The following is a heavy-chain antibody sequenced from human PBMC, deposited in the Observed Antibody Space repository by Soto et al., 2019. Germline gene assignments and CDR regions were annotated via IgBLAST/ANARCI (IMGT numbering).Heavy chain of an antibody. Sequence: PSETLSLTCTFSGGSISSSSYYWGWIRQPPGKGLEWIGSIYYSGSTHYNPSLKSRVTISVDTSKNQFSLKLTSVTAADTAVYFCARPGGYDYAFDIWGQGTMVTVSS. V-gene: IGHV4-39*01. CDR3: ARPGGYDYAFDI. CDR1: GGSISSSSYY. CDR2: IYYSGST. J-gene: IGHJ3*02. D-gene: IGHD5-12*01.